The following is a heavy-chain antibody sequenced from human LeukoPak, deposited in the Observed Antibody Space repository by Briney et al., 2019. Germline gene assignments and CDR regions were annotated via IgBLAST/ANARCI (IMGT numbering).Heavy chain of an antibody. CDR2: INHSGST. V-gene: IGHV4-34*01. J-gene: IGHJ3*02. CDR3: ARVYSSGSLRGSDAFDI. D-gene: IGHD6-19*01. Sequence: SETLSLTCAVYGGSFSGYYWSWIRQPPGKGLEWIGEINHSGSTNYNPSLKSRVTISVDTSKNQFSLKLSSVTAADTAVYYCARVYSSGSLRGSDAFDIWGQGTMVTVSS. CDR1: GGSFSGYY.